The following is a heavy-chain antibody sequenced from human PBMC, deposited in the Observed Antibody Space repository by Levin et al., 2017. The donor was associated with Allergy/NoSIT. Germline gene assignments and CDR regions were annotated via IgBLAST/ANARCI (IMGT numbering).Heavy chain of an antibody. CDR1: GFTFSSYW. V-gene: IGHV3-74*01. Sequence: ETLSLTCAASGFTFSSYWMHWVRQAPGKGLVWVSRINSDGSSTSYADSVKGRFTISRDNAKNTLYLQMNSLRAEDTAVYYCARDPSAFSYGLDVWGQGTTVTVSS. CDR2: INSDGSST. J-gene: IGHJ6*02. CDR3: ARDPSAFSYGLDV.